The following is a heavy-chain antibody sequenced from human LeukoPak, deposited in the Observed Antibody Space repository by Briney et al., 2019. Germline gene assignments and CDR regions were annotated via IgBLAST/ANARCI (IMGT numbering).Heavy chain of an antibody. V-gene: IGHV3-30-3*01. CDR3: ARRDSSGYYYGREDY. D-gene: IGHD3-22*01. CDR2: ISYDGSNK. CDR1: GFTFSSYA. J-gene: IGHJ4*02. Sequence: GRSLRLSCAASGFTFSSYAMHWVRQAPGKGLEWVAVISYDGSNKYYADSVKGRFTISRDNSKNTLYLQMNSLRAEDTAVYYCARRDSSGYYYGREDYWGQGTLVTVSS.